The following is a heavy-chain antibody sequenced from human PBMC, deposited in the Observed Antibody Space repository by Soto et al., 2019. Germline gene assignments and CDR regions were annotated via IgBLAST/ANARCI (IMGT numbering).Heavy chain of an antibody. Sequence: QVQLQESGPGLVKPSQTLSLTCTVSGGSISSGGYYWSWIRQHPGKGLEWIGYIYYSGSTYYNPSLKSRVTISVATSKNQFSLKLSSVTTADTAVYYWAEVGDDYGGKVGGMDVWGKGTTVTVSS. CDR2: IYYSGST. CDR3: AEVGDDYGGKVGGMDV. V-gene: IGHV4-31*03. J-gene: IGHJ6*04. D-gene: IGHD4-17*01. CDR1: GGSISSGGYY.